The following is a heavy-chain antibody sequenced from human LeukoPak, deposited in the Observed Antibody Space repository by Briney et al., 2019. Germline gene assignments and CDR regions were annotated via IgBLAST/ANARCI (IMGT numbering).Heavy chain of an antibody. Sequence: PGGSLRLSCAASGFTVSSNYMSWVRQAPGKGLEGVSAISGSGRDTYYADSVKGRFTISRDNTKNTLYLQMNSLRAEDTAVYYCAKIRAVDSSGYYKYYFDYWGQGTLVTVSS. D-gene: IGHD3-22*01. J-gene: IGHJ4*02. V-gene: IGHV3-23*01. CDR3: AKIRAVDSSGYYKYYFDY. CDR2: ISGSGRDT. CDR1: GFTVSSNY.